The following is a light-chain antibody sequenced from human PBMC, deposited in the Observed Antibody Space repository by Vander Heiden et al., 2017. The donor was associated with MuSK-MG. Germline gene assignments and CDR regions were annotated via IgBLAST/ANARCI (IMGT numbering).Light chain of an antibody. Sequence: QSALTQPPSASGSPGQSVTISCTGTSSDVGGYNYVSWYQQHPGNAPKLIIYEVIKRPSGVPDRFSGSKSGNTASLTVSGLQAEDEADYYCCAYAGSNNFVFGTGTKVTVL. CDR1: SSDVGGYNY. CDR2: EVI. V-gene: IGLV2-8*01. J-gene: IGLJ1*01. CDR3: CAYAGSNNFV.